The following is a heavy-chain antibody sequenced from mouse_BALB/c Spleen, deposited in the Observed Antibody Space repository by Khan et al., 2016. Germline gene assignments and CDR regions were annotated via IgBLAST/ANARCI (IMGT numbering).Heavy chain of an antibody. J-gene: IGHJ4*01. CDR2: INPGSSTI. CDR3: ARTEYGNGAMDY. D-gene: IGHD2-10*02. CDR1: GFDFSRYW. Sequence: EVQLQESGGGLVQPGGSLNLSCAASGFDFSRYWMSWARQAPGKGQEWIGEINPGSSTINYTPSLKDKFIISRDNAKNTLYLQMSKVRSEDTALYYCARTEYGNGAMDYWGQGTSVTVSS. V-gene: IGHV4-2*02.